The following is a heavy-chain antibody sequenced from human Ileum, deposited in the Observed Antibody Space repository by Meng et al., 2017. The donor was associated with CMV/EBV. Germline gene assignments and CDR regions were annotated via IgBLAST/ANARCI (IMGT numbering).Heavy chain of an antibody. Sequence: QVELVQQWGALGKPRAALKVSCKASGYSFTNYYILRLRRAPRQGLEWMGWINPNSGDTNYAQNFQDRVTVTRETSINKIYMEFRGLTSDDTAMYYCGRGAYYASYRVDYWGQGTLVTVSS. CDR1: GYSFTNYY. V-gene: IGHV1-2*02. D-gene: IGHD3-10*01. CDR2: INPNSGDT. J-gene: IGHJ4*02. CDR3: GRGAYYASYRVDY.